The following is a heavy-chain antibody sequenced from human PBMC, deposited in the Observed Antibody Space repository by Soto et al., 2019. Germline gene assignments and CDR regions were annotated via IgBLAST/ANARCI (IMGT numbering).Heavy chain of an antibody. Sequence: ASVKVSCKASGYTFTSYYMHWVRQAPGQGLEWMGIINPSGGSTSYAQKFQGRVTMTRDTSTSTVYMELSSLRSEDTAVYYCARPCRYCSGGSCMHDAFDIWGQGTMVNVSS. V-gene: IGHV1-46*01. D-gene: IGHD2-15*01. CDR1: GYTFTSYY. CDR2: INPSGGST. J-gene: IGHJ3*02. CDR3: ARPCRYCSGGSCMHDAFDI.